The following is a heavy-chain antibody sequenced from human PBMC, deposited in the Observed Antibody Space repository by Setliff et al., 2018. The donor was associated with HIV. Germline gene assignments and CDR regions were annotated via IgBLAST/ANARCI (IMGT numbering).Heavy chain of an antibody. D-gene: IGHD1-26*01. CDR1: GYSFTNYG. CDR2: ISVYNGNT. V-gene: IGHV1-18*01. CDR3: ARGRELPGSPYYFDY. J-gene: IGHJ4*02. Sequence: VASVKVSCKASGYSFTNYGLNWVRQAPGQGLEWMAWISVYNGNTNYAQKFQGRVTMTTDTSTSTAYMELRRLRSDDTALYYCARGRELPGSPYYFDYWGQGTLVTVSS.